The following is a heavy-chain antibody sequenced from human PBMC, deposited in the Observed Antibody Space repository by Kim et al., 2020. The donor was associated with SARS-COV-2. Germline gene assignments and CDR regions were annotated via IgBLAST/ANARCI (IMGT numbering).Heavy chain of an antibody. Sequence: ASVKVSCKASGYTFTSHYIHWVRQAPGQGLEWIGMMNPSGGNTNLAQNFQGRVTMTRDTSTSTVYMELRSLSSKDTALYYCARGGNTYYYGSGSYYYFDYWGQGTLVSVSS. J-gene: IGHJ4*02. D-gene: IGHD3-10*01. CDR1: GYTFTSHY. V-gene: IGHV1-46*01. CDR2: MNPSGGNT. CDR3: ARGGNTYYYGSGSYYYFDY.